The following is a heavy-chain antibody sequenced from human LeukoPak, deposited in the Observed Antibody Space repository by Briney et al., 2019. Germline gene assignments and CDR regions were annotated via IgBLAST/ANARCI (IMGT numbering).Heavy chain of an antibody. V-gene: IGHV3-30*04. D-gene: IGHD3-22*01. CDR2: ISYDGSNK. J-gene: IGHJ3*02. CDR3: ARTPDYYDSSGYAYDAFDI. CDR1: GFTFSSYA. Sequence: GGSLRLSCAASGFTFSSYAMHWVRQAPDKGLEWVAVISYDGSNKYYADSVKGRFTISRDNSKNTLYLQMNSLRAEDTAVYYCARTPDYYDSSGYAYDAFDIWGQGTMVTVSS.